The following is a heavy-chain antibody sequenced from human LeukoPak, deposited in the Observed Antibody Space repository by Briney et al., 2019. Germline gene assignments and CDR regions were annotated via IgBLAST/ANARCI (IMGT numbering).Heavy chain of an antibody. J-gene: IGHJ4*02. CDR2: IKQDGSVK. Sequence: GGSLRLSCAASGFTFSRYDMSWVRQAPGKGLEWVANIKQDGSVKYYVDSVKGRFTISRDNAKNSLYLQMNSLRAEDTAVYYCARLDMVRGVIIPGDYWGQGTLVTVSS. CDR3: ARLDMVRGVIIPGDY. CDR1: GFTFSRYD. V-gene: IGHV3-7*01. D-gene: IGHD3-10*01.